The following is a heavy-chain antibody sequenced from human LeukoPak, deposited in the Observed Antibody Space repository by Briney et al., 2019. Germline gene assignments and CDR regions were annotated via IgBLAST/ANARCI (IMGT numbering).Heavy chain of an antibody. CDR3: ARQLDYDILTGYRTEAFDI. Sequence: GESLKISCKGSGYSFTSYWIGWVRQMPGKGLEWMGIIYPGDSDTRYSPSFQGQVTISADKSISTAYLQWSSLKASDTAMYYCARQLDYDILTGYRTEAFDIWGQGTMVTVSS. J-gene: IGHJ3*02. CDR2: IYPGDSDT. D-gene: IGHD3-9*01. CDR1: GYSFTSYW. V-gene: IGHV5-51*01.